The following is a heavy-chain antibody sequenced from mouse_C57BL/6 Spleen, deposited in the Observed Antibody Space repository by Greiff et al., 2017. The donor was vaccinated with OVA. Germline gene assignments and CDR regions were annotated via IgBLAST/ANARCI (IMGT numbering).Heavy chain of an antibody. J-gene: IGHJ3*01. D-gene: IGHD3-2*02. CDR1: GFTFSSYS. CDR3: ARGGRLDSAEGAPGFAY. Sequence: EVMLVESGGGLVKPGGSLKLSCAASGFTFSSYSMSWVRQTPEKRLEWVATISVGGSYTYYPDNVKGRFTISRDNAKNNLDLQMSQLKSEDTAMYYCARGGRLDSAEGAPGFAYWGQGTLVTVSA. V-gene: IGHV5-4*03. CDR2: ISVGGSYT.